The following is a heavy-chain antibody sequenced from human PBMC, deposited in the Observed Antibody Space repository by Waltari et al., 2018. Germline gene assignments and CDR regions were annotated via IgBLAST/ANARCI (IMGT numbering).Heavy chain of an antibody. CDR1: GFTFSSYG. V-gene: IGHV3-30*02. J-gene: IGHJ4*02. CDR2: IRYDGSNK. Sequence: QVQLVESGGGVVQPGGSLRLSCAASGFTFSSYGMNWVRQAPGKGLEWVAFIRYDGSNKYYADSVKGRFTISRDNSKNTLYLQMNSLRAEDTAVYYSAPLHEAAVFGDYWGQGTLVTVSS. D-gene: IGHD6-13*01. CDR3: APLHEAAVFGDY.